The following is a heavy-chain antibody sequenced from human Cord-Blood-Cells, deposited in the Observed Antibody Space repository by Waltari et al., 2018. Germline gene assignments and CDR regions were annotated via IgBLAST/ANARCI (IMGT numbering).Heavy chain of an antibody. J-gene: IGHJ4*02. CDR2: IYHSGST. V-gene: IGHV4-38-2*02. CDR3: ARGGGHSGYDYDY. CDR1: GYSISIGYY. D-gene: IGHD5-12*01. Sequence: QVQLQESGPGLVKPSETLSLTCPVSGYSISIGYYWCWLRQPPGKGLEWIGSIYHSGSTYYNPSLKSRVTISVDTSKNQFSLKLSSVTAADTAVYYCARGGGHSGYDYDYWGQGTLVTVSS.